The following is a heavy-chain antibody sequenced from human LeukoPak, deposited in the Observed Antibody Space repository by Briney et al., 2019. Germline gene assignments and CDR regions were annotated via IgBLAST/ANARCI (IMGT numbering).Heavy chain of an antibody. CDR1: GYTFTSYD. D-gene: IGHD5-24*01. CDR2: IIPIFGTA. J-gene: IGHJ3*02. Sequence: SVKVSCKASGYTFTSYDINWVRQATGQGLEWMGGIIPIFGTANYAQKFQGRVTITADKSTSTAYMELSSLRSEDTAVYYCAREETRWLQYPGAFDIWGQGTMVTVSS. V-gene: IGHV1-69*06. CDR3: AREETRWLQYPGAFDI.